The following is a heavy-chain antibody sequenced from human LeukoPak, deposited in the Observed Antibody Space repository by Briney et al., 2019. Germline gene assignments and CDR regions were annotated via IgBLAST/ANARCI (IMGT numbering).Heavy chain of an antibody. CDR3: ARSSSSNYYYYYMDV. D-gene: IGHD6-6*01. CDR1: GYTFTSYG. V-gene: IGHV1-69*06. CDR2: IIPIFGTA. Sequence: SVKVSCKASGYTFTSYGISWVRQAPGQGLEWMGGIIPIFGTANYAQKFQGRVTITADKSTSTAYMELSSLRTEDTAVYYCARSSSSNYYYYYMDVWGKGTTVTVSS. J-gene: IGHJ6*03.